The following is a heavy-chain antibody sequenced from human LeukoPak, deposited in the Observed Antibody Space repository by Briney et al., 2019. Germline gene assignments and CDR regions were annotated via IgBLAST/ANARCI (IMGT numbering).Heavy chain of an antibody. J-gene: IGHJ4*02. Sequence: PGGSLRLSCAASGFTFSSYGMHWVRQAPGKGLEWVAVISYDGSNKYYADSVKGRFTISRDNSKNTLYLQMNSLRAEDTAVYYCAKGPGSGGSLPDFDYWGQGTLVTVSS. CDR2: ISYDGSNK. V-gene: IGHV3-30*18. CDR1: GFTFSSYG. CDR3: AKGPGSGGSLPDFDY. D-gene: IGHD2-15*01.